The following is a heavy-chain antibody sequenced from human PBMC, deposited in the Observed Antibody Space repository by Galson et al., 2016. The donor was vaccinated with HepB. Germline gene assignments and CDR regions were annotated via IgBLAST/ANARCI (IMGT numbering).Heavy chain of an antibody. CDR2: IYSGGGS. Sequence: SLRLSCAASGFSVGRNFMTWVRQAPGKGLEGVSLIYSGGGSHYADSVKGRFTISRDNSKNTLYLQMNSLRAEDTAVYYCARKTDTSGQGDYWGQGTLVTASS. J-gene: IGHJ4*02. D-gene: IGHD3-22*01. CDR1: GFSVGRNF. CDR3: ARKTDTSGQGDY. V-gene: IGHV3-66*01.